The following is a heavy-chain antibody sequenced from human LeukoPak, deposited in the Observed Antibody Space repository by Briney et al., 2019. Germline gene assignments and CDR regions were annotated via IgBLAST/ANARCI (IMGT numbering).Heavy chain of an antibody. CDR1: GFMFSNYG. Sequence: GGSLRLSCVASGFMFSNYGMHWVRQAPGKGLEWVAVVWATGTKKDYADSVKGRFTISRDYTKNTLYLQMNSLRAEDTAVYYCARKRDGSGTYFNNYFYYYYMDVWGKGTTVTVTS. D-gene: IGHD3-10*01. CDR3: ARKRDGSGTYFNNYFYYYYMDV. J-gene: IGHJ6*03. CDR2: VWATGTKK. V-gene: IGHV3-33*01.